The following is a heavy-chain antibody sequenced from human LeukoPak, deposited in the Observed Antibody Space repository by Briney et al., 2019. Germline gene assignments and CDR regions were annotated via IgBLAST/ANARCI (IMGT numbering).Heavy chain of an antibody. Sequence: PGRSLRLSCAASGFTFSSYGMHWLRQAPGKGLVWVADIWYDGSNKYYADSVKGRFTIYRHNSKNTLYLQMNSMRAEDTAVYYCAKDRVVYYYDSSGIDYWGQGTLVTVSS. D-gene: IGHD3-22*01. J-gene: IGHJ4*02. CDR2: IWYDGSNK. CDR3: AKDRVVYYYDSSGIDY. V-gene: IGHV3-33*06. CDR1: GFTFSSYG.